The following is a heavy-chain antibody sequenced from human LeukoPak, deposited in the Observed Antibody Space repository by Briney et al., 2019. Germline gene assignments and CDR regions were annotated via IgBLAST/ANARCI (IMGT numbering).Heavy chain of an antibody. CDR1: GFTFSSYR. J-gene: IGHJ5*02. D-gene: IGHD5-24*01. Sequence: PGGSLRLSCAASGFTFSSYRMSWVRQAPGKGLEWVANIKQDGSEKYYVDSVKGRFTISRDKARNSLYLQMNSLRAEGTAVYYCARVGEMATITFWFDPWGQGTLVTVSS. CDR2: IKQDGSEK. CDR3: ARVGEMATITFWFDP. V-gene: IGHV3-7*02.